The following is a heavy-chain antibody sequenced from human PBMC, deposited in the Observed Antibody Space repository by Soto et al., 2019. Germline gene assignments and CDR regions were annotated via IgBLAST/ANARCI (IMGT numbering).Heavy chain of an antibody. CDR2: INPNNGGA. Sequence: QVQLVQSGAEVKKPGASVKVSCKASGYTFIGYHMHWVRQAPGQGLEWMGWINPNNGGANHAQKFQGRVIMTRDTSISTAYMELSRLRPDDTAVYYCARDGYQLLYDSVDTSSIIMNWGQGTLVTVSS. CDR1: GYTFIGYH. CDR3: ARDGYQLLYDSVDTSSIIMN. J-gene: IGHJ4*02. V-gene: IGHV1-2*02. D-gene: IGHD2-2*02.